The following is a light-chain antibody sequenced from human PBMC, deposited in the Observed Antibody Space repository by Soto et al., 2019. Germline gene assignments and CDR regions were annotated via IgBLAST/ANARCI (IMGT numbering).Light chain of an antibody. CDR1: QSISSY. Sequence: DSQMNQYKSSLSASVGDRVTITCRASQSISSYLNWYQQKPGKAPKLLIYAASSLQSGVPSRFSGSGSGTDFTLTISCLQPEDFATYYCQQSYSTPRTFGQGTKVDVK. CDR2: AAS. J-gene: IGKJ1*01. V-gene: IGKV1-39*01. CDR3: QQSYSTPRT.